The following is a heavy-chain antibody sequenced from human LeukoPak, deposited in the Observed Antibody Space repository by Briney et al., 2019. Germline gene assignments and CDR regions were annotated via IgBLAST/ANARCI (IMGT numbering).Heavy chain of an antibody. Sequence: ASVKVSCKASGYTFTSYGMSWVRQAPGQRLEWMGWISTYNGKTNYAQKLQGRVTMTTDTSTSTAYMELRSLRSDDTAVYYCAARRGELPYYFDFWGQGTLVTVSS. CDR1: GYTFTSYG. CDR2: ISTYNGKT. D-gene: IGHD1-26*01. V-gene: IGHV1-18*01. J-gene: IGHJ4*02. CDR3: AARRGELPYYFDF.